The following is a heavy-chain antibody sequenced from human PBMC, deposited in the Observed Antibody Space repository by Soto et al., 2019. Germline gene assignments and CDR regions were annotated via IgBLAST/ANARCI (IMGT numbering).Heavy chain of an antibody. Sequence: QVQLVQSGAEVKKPGSSVKVSCKASGGTFGNSAISWVRQAPGQGLEWMGGIIPSFATGNYAPEFQGRLTITADKSTTTAYMERSSLRSEDTAVYYCARSYYGSGGYWFYGMDVWGQGTTVTVSS. J-gene: IGHJ6*02. CDR2: IIPSFATG. V-gene: IGHV1-69*06. CDR1: GGTFGNSA. CDR3: ARSYYGSGGYWFYGMDV. D-gene: IGHD3-10*01.